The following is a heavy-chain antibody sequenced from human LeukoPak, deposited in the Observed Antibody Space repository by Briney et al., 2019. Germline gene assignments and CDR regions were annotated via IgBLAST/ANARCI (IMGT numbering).Heavy chain of an antibody. V-gene: IGHV4-59*01. Sequence: PSETLSLTCTVSGGSISSYYWSWLRQPPGKGLEWIGYIYYSGSTNYNPSLKSRVTISVDTSKNQFSLKLSSVTAADTAVYYCARALYCSGGSCYNSYYYMDVWAKGPRSPSP. CDR1: GGSISSYY. CDR2: IYYSGST. CDR3: ARALYCSGGSCYNSYYYMDV. J-gene: IGHJ6*03. D-gene: IGHD2-15*01.